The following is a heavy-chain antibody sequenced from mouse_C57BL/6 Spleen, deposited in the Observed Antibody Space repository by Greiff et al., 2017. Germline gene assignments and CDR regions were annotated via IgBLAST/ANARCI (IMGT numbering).Heavy chain of an antibody. D-gene: IGHD1-1*01. Sequence: VQLQQPGAELVRPGTSVKLSCKASGYTFTSYWMHWVKQRPGQGLEWIGVIDPSDSYTNYNQKFKGKATLTVDTSSSTAYMQLSSLTSEDSAVYYCARGDYGSSYDGYWGKGTTLTVSS. CDR1: GYTFTSYW. CDR3: ARGDYGSSYDGY. CDR2: IDPSDSYT. J-gene: IGHJ2*01. V-gene: IGHV1-59*01.